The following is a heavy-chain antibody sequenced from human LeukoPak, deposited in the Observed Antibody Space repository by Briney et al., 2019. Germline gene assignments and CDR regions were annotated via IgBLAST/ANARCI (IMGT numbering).Heavy chain of an antibody. Sequence: SETLSLTCTVSGGSISTYYWTWIRQPPGKGLEWIGFSHYSGSTNYNPSLKSRVTISADTSTNQFSLKLNSVTAADTAVYYCARAPRGESDAASGFYGVDVWGQGTTVIVSS. J-gene: IGHJ6*02. V-gene: IGHV4-59*01. D-gene: IGHD3-22*01. CDR2: SHYSGST. CDR3: ARAPRGESDAASGFYGVDV. CDR1: GGSISTYY.